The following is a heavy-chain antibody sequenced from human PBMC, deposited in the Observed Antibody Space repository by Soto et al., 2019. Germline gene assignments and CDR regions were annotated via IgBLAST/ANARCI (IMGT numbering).Heavy chain of an antibody. D-gene: IGHD2-2*01. CDR3: TTDDPYCSSTSCYGPMWYYGMDV. CDR2: IKSKTDGGTT. Sequence: GGSLRLSCAASGFTFSNAWMNWVRQAPGKGLEWVGRIKSKTDGGTTDYAAPVKGRFTISRDDSKNTLYLQMNSLKTEDKAVYYCTTDDPYCSSTSCYGPMWYYGMDVWGQGTTVTVSS. V-gene: IGHV3-15*07. J-gene: IGHJ6*02. CDR1: GFTFSNAW.